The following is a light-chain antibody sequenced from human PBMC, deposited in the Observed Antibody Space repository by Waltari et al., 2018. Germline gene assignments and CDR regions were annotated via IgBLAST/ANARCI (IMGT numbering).Light chain of an antibody. V-gene: IGKV1-39*01. Sequence: DIQMTQSPSSLSASVGDRVTITCRASKSSSGYLNWYQQKPGKAPKILIYATSSLQSWVPSRFSGSGSGTDVTLTISSLQPEDFATYYCQQSYRTPPLTFGGGTKVEIK. CDR3: QQSYRTPPLT. J-gene: IGKJ4*01. CDR1: KSSSGY. CDR2: ATS.